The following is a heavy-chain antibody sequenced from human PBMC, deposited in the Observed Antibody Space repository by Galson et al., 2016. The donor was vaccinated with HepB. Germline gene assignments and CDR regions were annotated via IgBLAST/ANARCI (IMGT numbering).Heavy chain of an antibody. J-gene: IGHJ4*02. V-gene: IGHV3-30*03. CDR3: ATNPADILTGFYYFAS. D-gene: IGHD3-9*01. Sequence: SLRLSCAASGFTFSHYGMHWIRQAPGKGLEWVAVISYDGSDKFYAASVKGRFTISRDNSKNTLYLQMFSLRLEDTAAYFCATNPADILTGFYYFASWGQGTLVTVPS. CDR2: ISYDGSDK. CDR1: GFTFSHYG.